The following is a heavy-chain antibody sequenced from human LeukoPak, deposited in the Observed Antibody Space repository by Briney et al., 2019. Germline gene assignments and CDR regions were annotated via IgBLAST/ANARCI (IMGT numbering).Heavy chain of an antibody. CDR2: ISGSGGST. V-gene: IGHV3-23*01. CDR1: GLTFSSYA. Sequence: GGSLRLSCAASGLTFSSYAMSWVRQAPGKGLEWVSGISGSGGSTYYADSVKGRFTISRDSSKNTLYLQMNSLRAEDTAVYYCAKATSHCSGGSCYSSSDYWGQGTLVTASS. CDR3: AKATSHCSGGSCYSSSDY. J-gene: IGHJ4*02. D-gene: IGHD2-15*01.